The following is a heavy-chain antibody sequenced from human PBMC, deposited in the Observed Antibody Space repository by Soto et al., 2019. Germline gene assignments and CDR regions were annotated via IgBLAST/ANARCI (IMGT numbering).Heavy chain of an antibody. Sequence: PGGSPRLSFSASGFTFSSYSMHWVRQAPGKGLEYVSAISSNGGSTYYADSVKDRFTISRDNSKNMLYLQMSSLRAEDTAVYYCVKVGVRCSGGSCYSGLYTMDVWGQGTTVTVSS. CDR3: VKVGVRCSGGSCYSGLYTMDV. J-gene: IGHJ6*02. D-gene: IGHD2-15*01. CDR2: ISSNGGST. V-gene: IGHV3-64D*06. CDR1: GFTFSSYS.